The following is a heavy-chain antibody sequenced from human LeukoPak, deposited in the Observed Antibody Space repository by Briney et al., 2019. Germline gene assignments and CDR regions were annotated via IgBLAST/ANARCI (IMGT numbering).Heavy chain of an antibody. Sequence: GGSLRLSCAASGFIFSSYAMHWVRRAPGKGLEWVALISYDGSNKYYADSVKGRFTISRDNSKNTLYLQMNSLRAEDTAVYYCARAFSGYYRDWGQGTLVAVSS. J-gene: IGHJ4*02. CDR2: ISYDGSNK. CDR3: ARAFSGYYRD. V-gene: IGHV3-30*04. D-gene: IGHD3-22*01. CDR1: GFIFSSYA.